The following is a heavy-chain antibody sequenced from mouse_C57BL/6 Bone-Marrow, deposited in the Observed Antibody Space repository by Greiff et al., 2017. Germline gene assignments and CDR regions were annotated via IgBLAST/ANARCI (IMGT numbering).Heavy chain of an antibody. Sequence: DVHLVESGGGLVQPGGSLKLSCAASGFTFSDYYMYWVRQTPEKRLEWVAYISNGGGSTYYPDTVKGRFTISRDNATNTLYLQMSRLKSEDTAMYYCARPIYYYEPAWCAYWGQGTLVTVSA. CDR1: GFTFSDYY. CDR3: ARPIYYYEPAWCAY. V-gene: IGHV5-12*01. J-gene: IGHJ3*01. D-gene: IGHD1-1*01. CDR2: ISNGGGST.